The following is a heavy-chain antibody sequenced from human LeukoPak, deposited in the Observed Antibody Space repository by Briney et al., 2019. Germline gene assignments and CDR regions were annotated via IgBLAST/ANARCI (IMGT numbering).Heavy chain of an antibody. D-gene: IGHD2-15*01. J-gene: IGHJ6*03. Sequence: RGRGINKIRWISAYNGNTNYAQKLQGRVTMTTDTSTSTAYMELRSLRSDDTAVYYCARGYCSGGSCYSLWYYYYYMDVWGKGTTVTVSS. CDR2: ISAYNGNT. CDR3: ARGYCSGGSCYSLWYYYYYMDV. V-gene: IGHV1-18*01.